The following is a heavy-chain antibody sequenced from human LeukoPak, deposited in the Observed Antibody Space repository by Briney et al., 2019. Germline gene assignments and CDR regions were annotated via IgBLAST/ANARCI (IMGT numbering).Heavy chain of an antibody. Sequence: SQTLSLTCTVSGGSISSGGYYWSWIRQHPGKGLEWIGYIYYSGSTYYNPSLKSRVTISVDTSKNQFSLKLSSVTAADTAVYYCARLTYYYDSSGYYANWFDPWGQGTLATVSS. CDR2: IYYSGST. D-gene: IGHD3-22*01. CDR3: ARLTYYYDSSGYYANWFDP. CDR1: GGSISSGGYY. J-gene: IGHJ5*02. V-gene: IGHV4-31*03.